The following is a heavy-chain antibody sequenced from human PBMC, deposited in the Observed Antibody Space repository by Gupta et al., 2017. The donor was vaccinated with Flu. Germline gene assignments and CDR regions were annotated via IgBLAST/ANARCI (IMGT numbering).Heavy chain of an antibody. V-gene: IGHV3-23*01. J-gene: IGHJ6*02. CDR3: AKVPGRQDV. CDR1: GFTFSSYA. CDR2: IGGSGGST. Sequence: EVRLLESGGGLVQPGGYRRLSCAASGFTFSSYAMSWVRQAPGKGLEWVSAIGGSGGSTYYADSVKGRFTISRDNSKNTLYLQMNSLRAEDTAVYYCAKVPGRQDVWGQGTTVTVSS.